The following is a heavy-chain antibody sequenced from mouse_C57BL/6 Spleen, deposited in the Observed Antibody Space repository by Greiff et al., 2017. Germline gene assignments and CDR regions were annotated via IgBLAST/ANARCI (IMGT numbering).Heavy chain of an antibody. D-gene: IGHD2-10*01. CDR2: ISSGGDYI. J-gene: IGHJ2*01. CDR1: GFTFSSYA. CDR3: TRVLLYFDY. V-gene: IGHV5-9-1*02. Sequence: EVMLVESGEGLVKPGGSLKLSCAASGFTFSSYAMSWVRQTPEKRLEWVAYISSGGDYIYYADTVKGRFTISRDNARNTLYLQMSSLKSEYTAMYYCTRVLLYFDYWGQGTTLTVSS.